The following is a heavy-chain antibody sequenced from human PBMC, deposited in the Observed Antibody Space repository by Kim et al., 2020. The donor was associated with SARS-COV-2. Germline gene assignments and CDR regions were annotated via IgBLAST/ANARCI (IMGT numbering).Heavy chain of an antibody. CDR3: ARGFWEGYFDWSASNWFDP. V-gene: IGHV1-8*01. D-gene: IGHD3-9*01. CDR1: GYTFTSYD. Sequence: ASVKVSCKASGYTFTSYDINWVRQATGQGLEWMGWMNPNSGNTGYAQKFQGRVTMTRNTSISTAYMELSSLRSEDTAVYYCARGFWEGYFDWSASNWFDPWGQGTLVTVSS. J-gene: IGHJ5*02. CDR2: MNPNSGNT.